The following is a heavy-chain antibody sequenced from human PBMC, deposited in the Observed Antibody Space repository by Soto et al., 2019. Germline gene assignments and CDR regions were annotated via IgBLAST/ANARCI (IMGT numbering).Heavy chain of an antibody. J-gene: IGHJ4*02. Sequence: ARIWISKASGGGLEWVSTITDSGGDAKYADSVRGRFTISRDNSKNTLYLQMSSLRAEDSAVYYCARGPTDSYTGSRILVFWGRGTLVTVSS. V-gene: IGHV3-23*01. CDR1: A. CDR2: ITDSGGDA. CDR3: ARGPTDSYTGSRILVF. D-gene: IGHD3-10*01.